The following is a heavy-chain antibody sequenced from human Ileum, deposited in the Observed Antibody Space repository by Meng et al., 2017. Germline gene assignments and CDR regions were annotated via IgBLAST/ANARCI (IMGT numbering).Heavy chain of an antibody. CDR2: IYSDGSR. D-gene: IGHD3-22*01. V-gene: IGHV3-53*01. CDR3: AREQYESRGH. CDR1: GFSISSNY. J-gene: IGHJ4*02. Sequence: GGSLRLSCAASGFSISSNYMAWVRQAPGKGLEWVSVIYSDGSRYYADSVKGRFSISRDNSKNTLYLHMNSLRAEDTAVYYCAREQYESRGHWGQGNRVT.